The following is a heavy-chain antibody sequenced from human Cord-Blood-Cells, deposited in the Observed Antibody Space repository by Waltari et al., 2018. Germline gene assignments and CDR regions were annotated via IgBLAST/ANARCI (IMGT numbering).Heavy chain of an antibody. J-gene: IGHJ4*02. V-gene: IGHV1-69*12. D-gene: IGHD2-2*01. CDR2: IIPIFGTA. Sequence: QVQLVQSGAEVKKPGSSVKVSCKASGGTFSSYAISWVRQAPGQGLEWMGGIIPIFGTANDAQKFQGRVTITADESTSTAYMELSSLRSEDTAVYYCARVVVPAAIRPQYYFDYWGQGTLVTVSS. CDR1: GGTFSSYA. CDR3: ARVVVPAAIRPQYYFDY.